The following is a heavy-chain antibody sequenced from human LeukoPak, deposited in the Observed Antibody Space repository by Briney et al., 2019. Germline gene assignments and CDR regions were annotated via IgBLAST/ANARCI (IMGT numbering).Heavy chain of an antibody. J-gene: IGHJ4*02. Sequence: GGSLRLSCAASGFTFDDYAMHWVRQAPGKGLEWVSGISWNSGSIGYADSVKGRFTTSRDNAKNSLYLQMNSLRAEDTALYYCARHRTASDYWGQGTLVTVSS. CDR2: ISWNSGSI. D-gene: IGHD4-17*01. V-gene: IGHV3-9*01. CDR1: GFTFDDYA. CDR3: ARHRTASDY.